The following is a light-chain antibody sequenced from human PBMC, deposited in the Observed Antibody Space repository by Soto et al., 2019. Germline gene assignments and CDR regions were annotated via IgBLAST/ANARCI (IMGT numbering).Light chain of an antibody. J-gene: IGKJ3*01. CDR1: QSISSY. V-gene: IGKV1-39*01. CDR3: QQSYSTPGT. Sequence: DIQMTQSPSSLSASVGVRVTITCRASQSISSYLNWYQQKPGKAPKLLIYAASSLHSGVTSRFIGIGSGTDFTLTISSLQPEDFATYYCQQSYSTPGTFGPGTKVDIK. CDR2: AAS.